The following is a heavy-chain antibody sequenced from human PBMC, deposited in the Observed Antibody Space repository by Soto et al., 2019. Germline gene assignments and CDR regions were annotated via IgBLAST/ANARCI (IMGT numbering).Heavy chain of an antibody. D-gene: IGHD4-17*01. CDR1: GFTFRNYA. CDR3: VRAPGSATVTTSYVDY. V-gene: IGHV3-30*03. CDR2: ISYDGSKK. J-gene: IGHJ4*02. Sequence: ESGGGVVQPGRSLRLSCAASGFTFRNYAMHWVRQAPGKWLEWVVVISYDGSKKYYADSLEGRFTISRDNSNNTLYLQMNSLTDEDTAVYYCVRAPGSATVTTSYVDYWGQGTLVTVSS.